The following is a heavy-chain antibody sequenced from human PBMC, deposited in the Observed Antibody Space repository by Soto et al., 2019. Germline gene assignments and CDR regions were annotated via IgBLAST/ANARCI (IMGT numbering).Heavy chain of an antibody. D-gene: IGHD3-3*01. CDR1: GFTFSSYW. Sequence: GESLKISCAASGFTFSSYWMHWVRQAPGKGLVWVSRINSDGSSTSYADSVKGRFTISRDNAKNTLYLQMNSLRAEDTAVYYCASGAEEAWSGPIDYWGQGTLVTVSS. V-gene: IGHV3-74*01. J-gene: IGHJ4*02. CDR2: INSDGSST. CDR3: ASGAEEAWSGPIDY.